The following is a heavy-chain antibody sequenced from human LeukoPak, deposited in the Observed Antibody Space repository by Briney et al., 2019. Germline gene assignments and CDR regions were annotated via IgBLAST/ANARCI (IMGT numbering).Heavy chain of an antibody. V-gene: IGHV1-18*01. J-gene: IGHJ4*02. CDR2: ISAYNGNT. Sequence: GASVKVSCKASGYTXTSYGISWVRQAPGQGLEWMGWISAYNGNTNYAQKLQGRVTMTTDTSTSTAYMELRSLRPDDTAVYYCARELGIAAAGALDYWGQGTLVTVSS. D-gene: IGHD6-13*01. CDR3: ARELGIAAAGALDY. CDR1: GYTXTSYG.